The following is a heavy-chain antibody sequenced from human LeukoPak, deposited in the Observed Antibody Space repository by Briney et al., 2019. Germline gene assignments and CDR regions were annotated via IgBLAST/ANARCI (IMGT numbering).Heavy chain of an antibody. J-gene: IGHJ4*02. V-gene: IGHV3-7*03. Sequence: PGGSLRLSCEASGFIFSSYWMSWVRQAPGKGLEWVATIRQDGSVNHCVDSVKGRFTVSRDNAWNSLYLQMNSLRAEDTAVYYCARARYSYGYRFDYWGQGTLVTVSS. CDR2: IRQDGSVN. CDR3: ARARYSYGYRFDY. D-gene: IGHD5-18*01. CDR1: GFIFSSYW.